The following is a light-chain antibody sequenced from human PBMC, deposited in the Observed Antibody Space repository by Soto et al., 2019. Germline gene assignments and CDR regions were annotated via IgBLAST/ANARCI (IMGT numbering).Light chain of an antibody. J-gene: IGLJ3*02. Sequence: QPVLTQSSSASASLGSSVKLTCTLSSGHSSYIIAWHQQQPGKAPRYLINLEGSGSFNRGSGVPDRFSGSSSGADRYLTISHLQFEDEADYYCETWDGNTRVFGGGTKLTVL. CDR2: LEGSGSF. CDR3: ETWDGNTRV. CDR1: SGHSSYI. V-gene: IGLV4-60*02.